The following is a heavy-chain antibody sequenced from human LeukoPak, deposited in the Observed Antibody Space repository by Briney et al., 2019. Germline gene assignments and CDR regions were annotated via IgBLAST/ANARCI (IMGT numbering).Heavy chain of an antibody. V-gene: IGHV6-1*01. CDR3: ALMVQGVVRY. Sequence: SQTLALTCAIFGDSDSSNSAAWNWIRQSPSRGLEGLGRTYYRSKCYNDYAVSVKSRITINPDTSKNQFSLQLNSVTPEDTAVYYCALMVQGVVRYWGQGTLVTVSS. CDR1: GDSDSSNSAA. CDR2: TYYRSKCYN. J-gene: IGHJ4*02. D-gene: IGHD3-10*01.